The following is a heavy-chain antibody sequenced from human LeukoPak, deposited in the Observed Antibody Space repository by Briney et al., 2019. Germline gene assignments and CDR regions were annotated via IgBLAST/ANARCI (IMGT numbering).Heavy chain of an antibody. CDR3: AKDGGCSSTTCYSPYYFDY. CDR2: VSYDGSNK. V-gene: IGHV3-30*18. CDR1: GFTFSSYG. Sequence: PGGSLRLSRAASGFTFSSYGMHWVRQAPGKGLEWVAVVSYDGSNKYYAASVKGRFTISRVNSKNTLYLQLNSLRAEDTAVYYCAKDGGCSSTTCYSPYYFDYWGQGTLVTVSS. J-gene: IGHJ4*02. D-gene: IGHD2-2*01.